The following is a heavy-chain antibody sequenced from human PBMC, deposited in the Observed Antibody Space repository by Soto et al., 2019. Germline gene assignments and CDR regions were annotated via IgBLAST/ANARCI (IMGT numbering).Heavy chain of an antibody. Sequence: GGSLRLSCAASGFTFSSYWMHWVRQAPGKGLVWVSRINSDGSSTSYADSVKGRFTISRDNAKNTLYLQMNSLRAEDTAVYYCARGPHVYDFWSGYENYYYMDVWGKGTTVTVSS. CDR3: ARGPHVYDFWSGYENYYYMDV. V-gene: IGHV3-74*01. CDR1: GFTFSSYW. CDR2: INSDGSST. D-gene: IGHD3-3*01. J-gene: IGHJ6*03.